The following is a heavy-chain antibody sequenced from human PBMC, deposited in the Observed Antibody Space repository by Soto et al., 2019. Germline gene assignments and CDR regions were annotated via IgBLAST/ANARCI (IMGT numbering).Heavy chain of an antibody. CDR2: IFYIGNT. Sequence: PSETLSLTCTVSGGSISGSSYYWGWIRQPPGKGLDWIVSIFYIGNTYYNSSLKSRVTISVDMSKNQFSLKLSFVTAADTAVYYCALGGYWVTTYYYYYGMDVWGQGTTVTVSS. D-gene: IGHD3-22*01. V-gene: IGHV4-39*01. CDR3: ALGGYWVTTYYYYYGMDV. CDR1: GGSISGSSYY. J-gene: IGHJ6*02.